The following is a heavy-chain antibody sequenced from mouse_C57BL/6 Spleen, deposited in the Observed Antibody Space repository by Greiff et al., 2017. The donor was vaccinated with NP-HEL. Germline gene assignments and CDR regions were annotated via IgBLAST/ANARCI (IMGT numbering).Heavy chain of an antibody. J-gene: IGHJ4*01. CDR1: GFTFTDYY. CDR3: ARYINYAMDY. Sequence: EVKLMESGGGLVQPGGSLSLSCAASGFTFTDYYMSWVRQPPGKALEWLGFIRNKANGYTTEYSASMKGRFTISRDNSQSILYLQMNALRAEDSATYYCARYINYAMDYWGQGTSVTVSS. CDR2: IRNKANGYTT. V-gene: IGHV7-3*01.